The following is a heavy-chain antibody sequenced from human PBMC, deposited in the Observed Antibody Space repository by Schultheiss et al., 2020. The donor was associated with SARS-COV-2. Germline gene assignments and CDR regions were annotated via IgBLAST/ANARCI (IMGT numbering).Heavy chain of an antibody. CDR3: ARGWYEDY. CDR1: GGSFSGYY. D-gene: IGHD6-13*01. V-gene: IGHV4-34*01. CDR2: INHSGST. J-gene: IGHJ4*02. Sequence: SQTLSLTCAVYGGSFSGYYWSWIRQPPGKGLEWIGEINHSGSTNYNPSLKSRVTISVDTSKNQFSLKLRSVTAADTAVYYCARGWYEDYWGQGTLVTVSS.